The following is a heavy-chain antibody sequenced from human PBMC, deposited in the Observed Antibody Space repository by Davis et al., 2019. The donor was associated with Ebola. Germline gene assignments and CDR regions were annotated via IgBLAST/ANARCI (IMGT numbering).Heavy chain of an antibody. J-gene: IGHJ2*01. CDR3: VRDPALVVTGGGWFFGL. Sequence: LSLTCAASGFTFSSNSMNWVRQAPGKGLEWVSFISSSSNYIYYADSVKGRFTVSRDNAKNSLYLRMNSLRAEDTAVYYCVRDPALVVTGGGWFFGLWGRGTLVTVSS. V-gene: IGHV3-21*01. D-gene: IGHD2-21*02. CDR2: ISSSSNYI. CDR1: GFTFSSNS.